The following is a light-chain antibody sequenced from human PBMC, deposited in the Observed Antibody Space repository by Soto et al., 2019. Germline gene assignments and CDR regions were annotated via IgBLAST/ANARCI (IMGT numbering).Light chain of an antibody. CDR1: QSISSW. CDR2: ATS. CDR3: QQTYHAPRA. V-gene: IGKV1-39*01. J-gene: IGKJ1*01. Sequence: DIQMTQSPSTLSASVGDRVTITCRASQSISSWLAWYQQKPGQAPKLLISATSSLQGGVPSRFSGSRSGTNFTLTISSLQPEDFATYYCQQTYHAPRAFGQGTKVDIK.